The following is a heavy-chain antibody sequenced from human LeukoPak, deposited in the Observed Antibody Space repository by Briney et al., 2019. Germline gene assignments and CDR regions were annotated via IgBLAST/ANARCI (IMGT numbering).Heavy chain of an antibody. CDR3: AKAGSYYYGSGSYYDY. V-gene: IGHV3-30*18. D-gene: IGHD3-10*01. J-gene: IGHJ4*02. Sequence: PGRPLRLSCAASGFTFSSYGMHWVRQAPGKGLEWVAVISYDGSNKYYADSVKGRFTISRDNSKNTLYLQMNSLRAEDTAVYYCAKAGSYYYGSGSYYDYWGQGTLVTVSS. CDR2: ISYDGSNK. CDR1: GFTFSSYG.